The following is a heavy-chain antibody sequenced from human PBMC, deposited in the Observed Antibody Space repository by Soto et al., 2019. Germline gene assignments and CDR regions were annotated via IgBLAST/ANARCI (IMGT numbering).Heavy chain of an antibody. J-gene: IGHJ3*02. D-gene: IGHD4-17*01. CDR1: GGSISSSNW. CDR2: IYHSGST. V-gene: IGHV4-4*02. CDR3: ARPLAHGTVTTNDAFDI. Sequence: PSETLSLTCAVSGGSISSSNWWSWVRQPPGKGLEWIGEIYHSGSTNYNPSLKSRVTISVDKSKNQFSLKLSSVTAADTAVYYCARPLAHGTVTTNDAFDIWGQGTMVTVSS.